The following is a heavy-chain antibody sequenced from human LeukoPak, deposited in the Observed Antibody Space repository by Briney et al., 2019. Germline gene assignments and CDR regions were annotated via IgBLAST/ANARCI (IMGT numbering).Heavy chain of an antibody. CDR3: ARVAGGFDY. Sequence: SETLSLTCAVYGGSFSGYYWSWIRQPPGKGLEWIGETNHSGSTNYNPSLKSRVTISVDTSKNQFSLKLSSVTAADTAVYYCARVAGGFDYWGQGTLVTVSS. V-gene: IGHV4-34*01. D-gene: IGHD2-15*01. CDR2: TNHSGST. J-gene: IGHJ4*02. CDR1: GGSFSGYY.